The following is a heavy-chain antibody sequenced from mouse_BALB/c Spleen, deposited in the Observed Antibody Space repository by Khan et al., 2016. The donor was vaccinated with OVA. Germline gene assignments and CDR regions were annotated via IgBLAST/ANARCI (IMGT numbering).Heavy chain of an antibody. D-gene: IGHD1-1*01. Sequence: QVQLKQSGAELAKPGASVKMSCKASGYTFTSYWMHWIKQRPGQGLEWIGYINPTSGYTDYNQKFKDKATLTADKSSSTAYMQLSSLTSDDSAVYYSARGRIDYWGQGTALTVSA. V-gene: IGHV1-7*01. CDR3: ARGRIDY. J-gene: IGHJ2*01. CDR2: INPTSGYT. CDR1: GYTFTSYW.